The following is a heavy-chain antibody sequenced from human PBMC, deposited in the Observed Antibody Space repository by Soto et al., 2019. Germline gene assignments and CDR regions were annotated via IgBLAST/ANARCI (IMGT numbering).Heavy chain of an antibody. CDR2: ISAYYGNT. CDR1: GGTFSSYA. V-gene: IGHV1-18*01. Sequence: GASVKVSCKASGGTFSSYAISWVRQALGQGLEWMGWISAYYGNTNYAQKLQGRVTMTTDTSTGTAYMELRSLRSDDTAVYYCARDSPPVDYWGQGTLVTVSS. J-gene: IGHJ4*02. CDR3: ARDSPPVDY.